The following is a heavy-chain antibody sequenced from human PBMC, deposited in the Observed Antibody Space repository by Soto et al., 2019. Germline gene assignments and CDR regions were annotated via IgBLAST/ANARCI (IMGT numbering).Heavy chain of an antibody. V-gene: IGHV1-69*12. J-gene: IGHJ6*02. CDR3: ASHSSLRGYCISTSCYGYYYGMDV. D-gene: IGHD2-2*01. CDR1: GGTFSSYA. Sequence: QVQLVQSGAEVKKPGSSVKVSCKASGGTFSSYAISWVRQAPGQGLEWMGGIIPIFGTADYAQKFQGRVTINADEPPSTADMELRSLSSEDTAVYYCASHSSLRGYCISTSCYGYYYGMDVWGQGTTVTVSS. CDR2: IIPIFGTA.